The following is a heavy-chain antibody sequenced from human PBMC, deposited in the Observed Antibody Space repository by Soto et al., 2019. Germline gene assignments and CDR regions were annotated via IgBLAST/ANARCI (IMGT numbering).Heavy chain of an antibody. Sequence: QVQLVQSGTEVKRPGASVKVSCKASGYTFTSYGIVWVRQAPGQGLEWMGWISAYDGNTDYAQKLQGRVTMTTDTSTTTDYMELRSLRSDDTAVYYCARYCGGDCYTDWGQGTLVTVSS. CDR3: ARYCGGDCYTD. CDR2: ISAYDGNT. D-gene: IGHD2-21*02. CDR1: GYTFTSYG. V-gene: IGHV1-18*01. J-gene: IGHJ4*02.